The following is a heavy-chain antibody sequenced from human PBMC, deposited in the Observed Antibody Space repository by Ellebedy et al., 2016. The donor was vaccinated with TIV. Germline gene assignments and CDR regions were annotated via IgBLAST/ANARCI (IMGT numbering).Heavy chain of an antibody. V-gene: IGHV1-2*02. D-gene: IGHD6-19*01. Sequence: AASVKVSCKASGYTFTGYYMHWVRQPPGQGLEWMGWINPYSGGTKYSQKFQGRVTVTRDTSISTAYMELSSLKSDDTALYYCARGSTGTAVAGSEFDSWGQGTLVTVSS. CDR2: INPYSGGT. CDR3: ARGSTGTAVAGSEFDS. CDR1: GYTFTGYY. J-gene: IGHJ4*02.